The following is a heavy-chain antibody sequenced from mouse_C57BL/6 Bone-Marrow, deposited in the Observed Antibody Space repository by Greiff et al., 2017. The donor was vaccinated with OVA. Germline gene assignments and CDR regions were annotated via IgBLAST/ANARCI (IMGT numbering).Heavy chain of an antibody. CDR3: ARIGDFDY. CDR1: GFSLSTFGMG. Sequence: QVTLKVSGPGILQPSQTLSLTCSFSGFSLSTFGMGVGWIRPPPGKGLEWLAHICWDDAKYYHPALTSRLTISKDTSKNQGFRKIANVDTTDTATDYYARIGDFDYWGQGTTLTVSS. CDR2: ICWDDAK. J-gene: IGHJ2*01. V-gene: IGHV8-8*01.